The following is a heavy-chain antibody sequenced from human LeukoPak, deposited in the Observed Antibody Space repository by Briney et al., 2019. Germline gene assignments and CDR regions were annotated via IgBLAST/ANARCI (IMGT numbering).Heavy chain of an antibody. CDR1: GGSISSYS. D-gene: IGHD3-22*01. CDR3: ARDLTYYYDSSGPENAFDI. J-gene: IGHJ3*02. Sequence: PSETLSLTCTVSGGSISSYSWTWIRQPAGKGLEWIGRIYYSGSTYYNPSLKSRVTISVDTSKNQFSLKLSSVTAADTAVYYCARDLTYYYDSSGPENAFDIWGQGTMVTVSS. CDR2: IYYSGST. V-gene: IGHV4-4*07.